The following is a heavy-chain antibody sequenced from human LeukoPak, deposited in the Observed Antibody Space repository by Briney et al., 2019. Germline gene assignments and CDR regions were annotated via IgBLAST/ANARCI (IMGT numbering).Heavy chain of an antibody. J-gene: IGHJ4*02. D-gene: IGHD1-26*01. Sequence: PGGSLRLSCAASGFTFSSYGMHWVRQAPGKGLEWVAVISYDGSNKYYADSVKGRFTISRDNSKNTLYLQMNSLRAEDTAVYYCATHHSETYSRVPFWGQGTLVTVSS. CDR2: ISYDGSNK. CDR3: ATHHSETYSRVPF. CDR1: GFTFSSYG. V-gene: IGHV3-30*03.